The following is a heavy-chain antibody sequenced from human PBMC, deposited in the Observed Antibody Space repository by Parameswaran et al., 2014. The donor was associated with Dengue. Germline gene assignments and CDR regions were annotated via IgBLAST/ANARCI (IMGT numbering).Heavy chain of an antibody. CDR2: IYYSGST. J-gene: IGHJ6*02. D-gene: IGHD1-1*01. V-gene: IGHV4-59*01. CDR3: ARAGPNGRGYYYYGMDV. Sequence: RWIRQPPGKGLEWIGYIYYSGSTNYNPSLKSRVTISVDTSKNQFSLKLSSVTAADTAVYYCARAGPNGRGYYYYGMDVWGQGTTVTVSS.